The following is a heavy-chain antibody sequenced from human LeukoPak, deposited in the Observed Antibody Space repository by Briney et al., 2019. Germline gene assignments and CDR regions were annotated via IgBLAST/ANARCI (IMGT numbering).Heavy chain of an antibody. V-gene: IGHV3-30-3*01. D-gene: IGHD2-15*01. Sequence: GGSLRLSCAASGFAFSDSVMHWVRQAPGKGLEWVAGISSDGNDKHYADSVKGRFIVSRDDSETTLDLQMNSLRAEDTAVYYCARDFGGVWGQGTTVTVSS. J-gene: IGHJ6*02. CDR2: ISSDGNDK. CDR1: GFAFSDSV. CDR3: ARDFGGV.